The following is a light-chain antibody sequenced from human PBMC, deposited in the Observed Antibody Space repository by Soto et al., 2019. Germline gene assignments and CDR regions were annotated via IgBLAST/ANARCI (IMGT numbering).Light chain of an antibody. Sequence: QSALTQPRSVSGSPGPSVTISCTGTSSDVGGYNSVSWYQQHPGKAPKLMIYDVSKRPSGVPDRFSGSKSGNTASLTISGLQAEVEADYYFCSYAGTYVIFGVGTKLTVL. CDR1: SSDVGGYNS. V-gene: IGLV2-11*01. J-gene: IGLJ2*01. CDR2: DVS. CDR3: CSYAGTYVI.